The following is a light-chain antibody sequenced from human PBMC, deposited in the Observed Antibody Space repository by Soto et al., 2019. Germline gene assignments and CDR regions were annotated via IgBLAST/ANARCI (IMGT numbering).Light chain of an antibody. CDR3: QQYGGSPPYT. J-gene: IGKJ2*01. V-gene: IGKV3-20*01. CDR1: QSVSSSY. CDR2: GTS. Sequence: EIVLTQSPGTLSLSPGERATLSCRASQSVSSSYLAWYQQKPGQAPRLLISGTSNRATGIPDRFSGSGSGTDFTLTISRLEPDDFAVYYCQQYGGSPPYTFGQGTILEIK.